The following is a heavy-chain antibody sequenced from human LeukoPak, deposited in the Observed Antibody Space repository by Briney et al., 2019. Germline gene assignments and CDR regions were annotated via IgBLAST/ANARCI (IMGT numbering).Heavy chain of an antibody. CDR2: INPSGGRR. CDR1: GYTFISYY. V-gene: IGHV1-46*01. J-gene: IGHJ4*02. CDR3: ARGNYGDHPIDY. Sequence: ASVKVSCKTSGYTFISYYMHWVRQAPGQGFEWMGIINPSGGRRSYAQKFQGRVTMTWDTSTSTVYMELSSLRSEDAAMYYCARGNYGDHPIDYWGQGTLVTVSS. D-gene: IGHD4-17*01.